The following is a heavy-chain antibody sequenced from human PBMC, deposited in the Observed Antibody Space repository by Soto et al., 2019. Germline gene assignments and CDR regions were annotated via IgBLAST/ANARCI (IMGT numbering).Heavy chain of an antibody. J-gene: IGHJ6*02. V-gene: IGHV2-70*13. Sequence: SGPTLVNPTETLTLTCTFSGFSLTSPGMCVSWIRQPPGKALEWLALIERDDDDKYYSTSLKTRLTNSKDTPKNQLVLTMANMDPADTGTYYCARSIRGPRRFNGMDVWG. CDR3: ARSIRGPRRFNGMDV. CDR1: GFSLTSPGMC. D-gene: IGHD1-20*01. CDR2: IERDDDDK.